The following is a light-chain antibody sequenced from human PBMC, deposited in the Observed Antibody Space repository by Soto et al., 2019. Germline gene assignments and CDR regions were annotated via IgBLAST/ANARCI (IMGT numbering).Light chain of an antibody. Sequence: QSALTQPASVSGSPGQSITISCTGTSSDVGPYNYVSWYQQHPGKAPKLIIYDVSYRPSGVSDRFSGSKPGNTASLTISGLQAEDEADYYCNSYTKSTLYVFGTGTKLTVL. V-gene: IGLV2-14*01. CDR2: DVS. J-gene: IGLJ1*01. CDR1: SSDVGPYNY. CDR3: NSYTKSTLYV.